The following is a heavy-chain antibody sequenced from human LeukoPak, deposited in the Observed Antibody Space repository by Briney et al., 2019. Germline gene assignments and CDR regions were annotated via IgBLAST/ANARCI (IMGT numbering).Heavy chain of an antibody. D-gene: IGHD3-3*01. CDR1: GYTFTGYY. CDR3: ARGYDFWSGYYSRHYWFDP. Sequence: RASVKVSCKASGYTFTGYYMHWVRQAPGQGLEWMGWINPNSGGTNYAQKFQGRVTMTRDTSISTAYMELSRLRSDDTAVYYCARGYDFWSGYYSRHYWFDPWGQGTLVTVSS. V-gene: IGHV1-2*02. J-gene: IGHJ5*02. CDR2: INPNSGGT.